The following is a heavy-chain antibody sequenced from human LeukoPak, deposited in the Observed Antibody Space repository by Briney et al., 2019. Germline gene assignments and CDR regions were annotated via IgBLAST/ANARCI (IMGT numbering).Heavy chain of an antibody. CDR2: IYSGGRT. Sequence: GGSLRLSCAASGFSFSTHWISWVRQAPGKGLEWVSVIYSGGRTSYADSVKGRFTVSRDNSKNTLYLQMNSLRAEDTAVYYCAKRARPFGGGFDYWGQGTLVSVSS. J-gene: IGHJ4*02. D-gene: IGHD3-16*01. CDR1: GFSFSTHW. V-gene: IGHV3-53*01. CDR3: AKRARPFGGGFDY.